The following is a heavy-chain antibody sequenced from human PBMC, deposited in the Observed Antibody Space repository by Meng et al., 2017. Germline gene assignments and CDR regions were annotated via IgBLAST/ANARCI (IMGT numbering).Heavy chain of an antibody. CDR1: GGSFSGYY. J-gene: IGHJ4*02. D-gene: IGHD6-6*01. CDR3: ARRGIAARPFYY. V-gene: IGHV4-34*01. Sequence: QLQLPQWGAGLLKPSETLSLTCAVYGGSFSGYYWSWIRQPPGKGLEWIGEINHSGSTNYNPSLKSRVTISVDTSKNQFSLKLSSVTAADTAVYYCARRGIAARPFYYWGQGTLVTVSS. CDR2: INHSGST.